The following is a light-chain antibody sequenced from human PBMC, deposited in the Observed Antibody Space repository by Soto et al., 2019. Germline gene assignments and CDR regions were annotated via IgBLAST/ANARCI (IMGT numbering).Light chain of an antibody. Sequence: EIVMTQSPATLSVSPGERATLSCRASQSINKYLARYQQKPGQAPRLLIFGASTRASGIPARFSGSGSGTEFTLTISSLQSEDFAVYYCQQYDNWPPWTFGQGTKVEFK. V-gene: IGKV3-15*01. J-gene: IGKJ1*01. CDR2: GAS. CDR1: QSINKY. CDR3: QQYDNWPPWT.